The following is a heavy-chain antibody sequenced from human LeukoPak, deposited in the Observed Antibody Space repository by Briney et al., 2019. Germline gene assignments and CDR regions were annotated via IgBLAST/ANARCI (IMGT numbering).Heavy chain of an antibody. CDR2: IQFDGSNK. CDR3: ARSDYGDYDDSIADY. V-gene: IGHV3-30*02. Sequence: GGSLRLSCAVSGFTFSTYGMRWVRQAAGKWLECVAFIQFDGSNKYYADSVKGRFTISRDNSKNKLYLQMNSLTGEDTAVYYCARSDYGDYDDSIADYWGQGTLVTVSS. D-gene: IGHD4-17*01. J-gene: IGHJ4*02. CDR1: GFTFSTYG.